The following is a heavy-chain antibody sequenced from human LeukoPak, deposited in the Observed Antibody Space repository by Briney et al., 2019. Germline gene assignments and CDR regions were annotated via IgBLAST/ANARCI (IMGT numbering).Heavy chain of an antibody. CDR1: GGSLSGYY. Sequence: SETLSLTCAVYGGSLSGYYWSWIRQPPGKGLEWIGEIHHSGSTYYNPSLKSRIIMSVDTSKNQFYLKLSSVTAADTAVYYCARGLGISGVGYWGQGTLVTVSS. CDR3: ARGLGISGVGY. J-gene: IGHJ4*02. D-gene: IGHD3-3*01. CDR2: IHHSGST. V-gene: IGHV4-34*10.